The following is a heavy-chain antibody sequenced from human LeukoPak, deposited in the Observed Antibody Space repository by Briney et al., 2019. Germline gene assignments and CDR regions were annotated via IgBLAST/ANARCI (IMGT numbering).Heavy chain of an antibody. CDR3: AKSSYYDSSGYYSTPFDY. CDR1: GFTFSSYG. V-gene: IGHV3-30*18. J-gene: IGHJ4*02. D-gene: IGHD3-22*01. Sequence: GRSLRLSCAASGFTFSSYGMHWVRQAPGKGLEWVAVISYDGSNKYYADSVKGRFTISRDNSKNTLYLQMNSLRAEDTAVYYCAKSSYYDSSGYYSTPFDYWGQGTLVTVSS. CDR2: ISYDGSNK.